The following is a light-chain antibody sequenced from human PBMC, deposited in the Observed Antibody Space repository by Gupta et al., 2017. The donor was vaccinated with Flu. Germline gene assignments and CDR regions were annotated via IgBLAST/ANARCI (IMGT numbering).Light chain of an antibody. CDR2: DDN. Sequence: SYELAQPPSVSVSPGQTASVTCSGDKLGDKFVSWYQQKPGQSPVVVIYDDNRRPSGIPERLSGSNSGNTATLTISGTRAVDEADYFCQAGDDSTVVFGGGTKLTVL. CDR3: QAGDDSTVV. CDR1: KLGDKF. J-gene: IGLJ2*01. V-gene: IGLV3-1*01.